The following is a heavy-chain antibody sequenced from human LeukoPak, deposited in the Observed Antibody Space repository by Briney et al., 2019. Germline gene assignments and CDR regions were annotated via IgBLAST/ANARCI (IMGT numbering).Heavy chain of an antibody. CDR2: IYYSGST. CDR3: ARAVSGRFDY. V-gene: IGHV4-30-4*07. CDR1: GGSISSGGYS. J-gene: IGHJ4*02. D-gene: IGHD6-19*01. Sequence: SQTLSLTCAVSGGSISSGGYSWSWIRQPPGKGLEWTGYIYYSGSTNYDPSLKSRVTISVDTSKNQFSLKLSSVTAADTAMYYCARAVSGRFDYWGQGTLVTVSS.